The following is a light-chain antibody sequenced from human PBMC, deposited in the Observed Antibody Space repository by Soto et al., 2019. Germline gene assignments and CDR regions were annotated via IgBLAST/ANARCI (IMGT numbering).Light chain of an antibody. V-gene: IGKV3-15*01. Sequence: EIVMTHSPATLSVSPGERATLSCRASQSVSSNLASYQQQPGQAPRLLIYGASTRATGIPARFSGSVSGTEFTLTISSLQSEDFAVYYCQQYNNWPRTFGGGTKVEIK. J-gene: IGKJ4*01. CDR2: GAS. CDR3: QQYNNWPRT. CDR1: QSVSSN.